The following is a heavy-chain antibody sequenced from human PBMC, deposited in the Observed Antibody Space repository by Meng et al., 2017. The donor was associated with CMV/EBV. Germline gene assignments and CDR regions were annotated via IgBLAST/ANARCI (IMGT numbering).Heavy chain of an antibody. CDR2: ISYDGSNK. CDR1: GFTFSSYA. V-gene: IGHV3-30*04. Sequence: GGPLRLSCAASGFTFSSYAMHWVRQAPGKGLEWVAVISYDGSNKYYADSVKGRFTISRDNSKNTLYLQMNSLRAEDTAVYYCASITALGMDVWGQGTTVTVSS. D-gene: IGHD5-18*01. CDR3: ASITALGMDV. J-gene: IGHJ6*02.